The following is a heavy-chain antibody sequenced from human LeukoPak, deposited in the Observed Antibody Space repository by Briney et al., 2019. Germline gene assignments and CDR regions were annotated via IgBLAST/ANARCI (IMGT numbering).Heavy chain of an antibody. D-gene: IGHD6-19*01. Sequence: ASVKVSCQASGYTFTDYYMYWVRQAPGQGLEWMGWINPNSGVTNYAQKFQGRVTMTRDTSISTAYMELSRLRSDDTAVYYCARVWRTASSGSNWFDPWGQGTLVTVSS. CDR1: GYTFTDYY. CDR2: INPNSGVT. CDR3: ARVWRTASSGSNWFDP. J-gene: IGHJ5*02. V-gene: IGHV1-2*02.